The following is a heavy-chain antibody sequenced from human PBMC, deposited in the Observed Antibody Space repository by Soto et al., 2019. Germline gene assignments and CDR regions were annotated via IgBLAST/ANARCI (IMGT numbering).Heavy chain of an antibody. CDR2: LSWNGDYT. CDR3: AKGTRSSYYYGMDV. J-gene: IGHJ6*02. V-gene: IGHV3-9*01. D-gene: IGHD6-6*01. CDR1: GFTFDDYA. Sequence: EVQLVESGGGLVQPGRSLRLSCAVSGFTFDDYAMHWVHQAPGKGLEWVSGLSWNGDYTGYADSVKGRFTISRDNTKNSLYLQMTSLRAEDTALYYCAKGTRSSYYYGMDVWGQGTTVTVS.